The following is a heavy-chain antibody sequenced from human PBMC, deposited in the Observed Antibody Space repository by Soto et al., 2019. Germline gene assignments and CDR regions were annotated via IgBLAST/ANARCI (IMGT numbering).Heavy chain of an antibody. CDR2: ITDNGGAA. D-gene: IGHD3-10*01. Sequence: EEQLLASGGGLVQPGGSLRLSCVASGFNFGNFGVSWVRQAPGKGLQWVSSITDNGGAAYYTDSVKGRFIVSRDNSKNTMYLQRRGLSVEDTAVYFCARNPRSAMVGVRDIVENWLDPWGQGSLVTVSS. V-gene: IGHV3-23*01. J-gene: IGHJ5*02. CDR3: ARNPRSAMVGVRDIVENWLDP. CDR1: GFNFGNFG.